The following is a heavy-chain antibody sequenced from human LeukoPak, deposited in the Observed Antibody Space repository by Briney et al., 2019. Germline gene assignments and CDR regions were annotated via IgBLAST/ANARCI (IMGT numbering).Heavy chain of an antibody. V-gene: IGHV3-23*01. Sequence: GGSLRLSCTASGFTISSYTMTWVRQAPGKGLKWVSTITTGDGNTYYADSVKGRFTVSRDDSKNTLYLQMNSLRAEDTAVYYCAKDGGLWVSAHWGDSWGRGTLVTVSS. D-gene: IGHD7-27*01. CDR3: AKDGGLWVSAHWGDS. CDR2: ITTGDGNT. CDR1: GFTISSYT. J-gene: IGHJ4*02.